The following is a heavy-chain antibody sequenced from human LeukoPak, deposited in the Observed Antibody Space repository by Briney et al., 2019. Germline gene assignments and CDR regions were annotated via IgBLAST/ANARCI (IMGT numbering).Heavy chain of an antibody. V-gene: IGHV3-7*01. J-gene: IGHJ4*02. Sequence: GGSLRLSCAASGFTFSSYWMSWVRQAPGKGLEWVANIKQDGSEKYYVDSVKGRFTISRDNAKNSLYLQMNSLRAEDKAVYYCARTQTYYDFWSGPSDPYFDYWGQGTLVTVSS. CDR3: ARTQTYYDFWSGPSDPYFDY. CDR2: IKQDGSEK. CDR1: GFTFSSYW. D-gene: IGHD3-3*01.